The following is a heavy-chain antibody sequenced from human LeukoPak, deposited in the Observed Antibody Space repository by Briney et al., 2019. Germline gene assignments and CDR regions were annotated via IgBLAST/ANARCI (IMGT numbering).Heavy chain of an antibody. CDR2: IGSRSTSI. J-gene: IGHJ4*02. CDR1: GFTFGSCA. CDR3: ARETGEAFDY. V-gene: IGHV3-21*01. Sequence: GGSLRLSCAASGFTFGSCAMNWVRQAPGKGLEWVSSIGSRSTSIYYTDSVKGRFTISRDNAKNSLYLQMNSLRAEDTAVYYCARETGEAFDYWGQGTLVTVSS. D-gene: IGHD7-27*01.